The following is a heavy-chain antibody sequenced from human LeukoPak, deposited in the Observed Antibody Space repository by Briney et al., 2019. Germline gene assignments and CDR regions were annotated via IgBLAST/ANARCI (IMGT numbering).Heavy chain of an antibody. Sequence: SVKVSCKASGGTFSSYTISWVRQAPGQGLEWMGRIIPTLGIANYAQKFQGRVTITADKSTSTAYMELSSLRSEDTAVYYCARFVSGGDILTGYYRYNWFDPWGQGTLVTVSS. CDR2: IIPTLGIA. CDR1: GGTFSSYT. CDR3: ARFVSGGDILTGYYRYNWFDP. D-gene: IGHD3-9*01. V-gene: IGHV1-69*02. J-gene: IGHJ5*02.